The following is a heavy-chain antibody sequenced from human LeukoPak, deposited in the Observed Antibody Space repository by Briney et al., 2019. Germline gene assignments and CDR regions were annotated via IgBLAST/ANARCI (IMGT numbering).Heavy chain of an antibody. CDR3: ARGDYDFWSGYYLVFDY. V-gene: IGHV4-39*07. CDR1: GGSISGSSYY. CDR2: IYYSGST. D-gene: IGHD3-3*01. Sequence: SETLSLTCTVSGGSISGSSYYWGWIRQPPGKGLEWIGSIYYSGSTYYNPSLKSRVTISVDTSKNQFSLKLSSVTAADTAVYYCARGDYDFWSGYYLVFDYWGQGTLVTVSS. J-gene: IGHJ4*02.